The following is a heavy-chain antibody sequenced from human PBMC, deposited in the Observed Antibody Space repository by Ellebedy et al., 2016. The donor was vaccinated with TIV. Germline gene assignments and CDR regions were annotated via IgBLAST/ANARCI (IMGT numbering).Heavy chain of an antibody. CDR3: ARDGAPPDYGDFYDY. D-gene: IGHD4-17*01. V-gene: IGHV3-74*01. J-gene: IGHJ4*02. CDR2: INSDGSTT. CDR1: GFTFSSYW. Sequence: GGSLRLXCAASGFTFSSYWMNWVRQVPGKGLVWVSRINSDGSTTNYADSVKGRFTISRDNAKNTLYLQMNSLRAEDTAVYYCARDGAPPDYGDFYDYWGQGTLVTVSS.